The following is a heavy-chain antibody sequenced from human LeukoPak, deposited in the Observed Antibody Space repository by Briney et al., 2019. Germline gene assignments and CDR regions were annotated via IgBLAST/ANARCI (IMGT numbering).Heavy chain of an antibody. V-gene: IGHV4-38-2*02. Sequence: PSETLSLTCTVSGYSISSGYYWGRIRQPPGKGLEWIGEINHSGSTNYNPSLKSRVTISVDTSKNQLSLKLSSVTAADTAVYYCARRWLHYYFDYWGQGTLVTVSS. CDR2: INHSGST. D-gene: IGHD5-12*01. CDR3: ARRWLHYYFDY. J-gene: IGHJ4*02. CDR1: GYSISSGYY.